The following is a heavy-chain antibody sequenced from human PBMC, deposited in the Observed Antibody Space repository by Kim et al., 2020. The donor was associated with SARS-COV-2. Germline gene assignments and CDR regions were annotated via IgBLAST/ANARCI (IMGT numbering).Heavy chain of an antibody. J-gene: IGHJ4*02. Sequence: ASVKVSCKASGYIFTDYYMHWVRQAPGQGLEWMGRINPNSGGTNYAQRFQGRVTMTRDTSITTAYMELNSLTSDDTAVYYCARLRPTPRSEAYWGQGTLVTVSS. CDR3: ARLRPTPRSEAY. V-gene: IGHV1-2*06. CDR2: INPNSGGT. CDR1: GYIFTDYY.